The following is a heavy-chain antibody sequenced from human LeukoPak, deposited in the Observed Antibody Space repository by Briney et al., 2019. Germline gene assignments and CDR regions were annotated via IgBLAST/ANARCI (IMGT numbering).Heavy chain of an antibody. J-gene: IGHJ4*02. Sequence: GGSLRLSCAASRFTFSNAWMNWVRQAPAKGLEWVVRIKSKADGETTDYAAPVKGRFTISRDDSNNMVYLQMNSLKIEDTAVYYCAIDEPNYAPYDFDYWGQGTLVTVSS. CDR3: AIDEPNYAPYDFDY. CDR2: IKSKADGETT. CDR1: RFTFSNAW. V-gene: IGHV3-15*01. D-gene: IGHD4/OR15-4a*01.